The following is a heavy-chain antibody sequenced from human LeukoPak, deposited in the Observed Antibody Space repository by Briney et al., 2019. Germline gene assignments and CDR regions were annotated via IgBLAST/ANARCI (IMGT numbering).Heavy chain of an antibody. J-gene: IGHJ4*02. CDR2: FDPEDGET. CDR3: ATGEHSLVAARYTFDY. Sequence: ASVKVSCKVYGYTLTELSMHWVRQAPVNGLEWMGGFDPEDGETIYAQKFQGRVTMTEDTSTDTAYMELSSLRSEDTAVYHCATGEHSLVAARYTFDYWGQGTLVTVSS. D-gene: IGHD6-6*01. V-gene: IGHV1-24*01. CDR1: GYTLTELS.